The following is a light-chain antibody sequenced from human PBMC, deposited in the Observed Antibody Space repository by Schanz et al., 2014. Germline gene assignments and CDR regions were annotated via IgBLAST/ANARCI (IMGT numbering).Light chain of an antibody. CDR3: GTWDSSLSAVL. Sequence: QSVLTQPPSVSAAPGQKVTISCSGSSSNIGNNYVSWYQQLPGTAPKLLIYDNNKRPSGIPDRFSGAKSGTSATLGITGLQTGDEADYYCGTWDSSLSAVLFGGGTKLTLL. CDR2: DNN. CDR1: SSNIGNNY. V-gene: IGLV1-51*01. J-gene: IGLJ2*01.